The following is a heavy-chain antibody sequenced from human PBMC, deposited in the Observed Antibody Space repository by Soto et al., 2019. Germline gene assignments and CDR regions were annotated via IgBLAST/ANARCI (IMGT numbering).Heavy chain of an antibody. CDR2: INPNSGGT. Sequence: GASVKVCCKASGYTFTGYYMQWVRQAPGQGLEWMGWINPNSGGTNYAQKFQGWVTMTRGTSISTAYMELSRLRSDDTAVYYCARVGRGYCSSTSCPPSSETYYYGMDVWGQGSTVTSP. CDR3: ARVGRGYCSSTSCPPSSETYYYGMDV. D-gene: IGHD2-2*01. CDR1: GYTFTGYY. V-gene: IGHV1-2*04. J-gene: IGHJ6*02.